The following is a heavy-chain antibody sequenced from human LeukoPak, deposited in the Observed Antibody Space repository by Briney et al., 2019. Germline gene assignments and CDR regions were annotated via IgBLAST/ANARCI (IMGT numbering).Heavy chain of an antibody. CDR3: ATRATVVTWAYYYYYMDV. CDR2: INSDGSTT. D-gene: IGHD4-23*01. V-gene: IGHV3-74*01. J-gene: IGHJ6*03. CDR1: GFTFRSYW. Sequence: PGGSLRLSCVASGFTFRSYWMHWVRQAPGKGLVWVSRINSDGSTTNYADSVKGRFTISRDNAKNTLYLQMNRLRAEDTAVYYCATRATVVTWAYYYYYMDVWGKGTTVTVSS.